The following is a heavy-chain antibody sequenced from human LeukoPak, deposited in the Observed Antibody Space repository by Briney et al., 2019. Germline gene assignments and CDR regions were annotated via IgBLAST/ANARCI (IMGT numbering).Heavy chain of an antibody. CDR3: ARDVRGSSLDP. Sequence: PSETLSLTCAVYGGSFSGYYWSWIRQPPGKGLEWTGEINHSGSTNYNPSLKSRVTISVDTSKNQFSLKLSSVTAADTAVYYCARDVRGSSLDPWGQGTLVTVSS. CDR2: INHSGST. D-gene: IGHD6-13*01. V-gene: IGHV4-34*01. J-gene: IGHJ5*02. CDR1: GGSFSGYY.